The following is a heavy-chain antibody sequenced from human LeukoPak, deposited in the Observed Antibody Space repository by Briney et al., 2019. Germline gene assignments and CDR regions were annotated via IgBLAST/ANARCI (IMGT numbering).Heavy chain of an antibody. CDR3: ARDTHSCFDY. V-gene: IGHV3-74*01. D-gene: IGHD2-15*01. Sequence: SLTLSCAASGLTFSGYWMHWVRQAAGKGLVGDIAIDNHGSSTSSVDSVKGRFTISRDNAKNTLYLQMNSMRAEDTAVYYCARDTHSCFDYCGHGAPVTVSS. CDR2: IDNHGSST. CDR1: GLTFSGYW. J-gene: IGHJ4*01.